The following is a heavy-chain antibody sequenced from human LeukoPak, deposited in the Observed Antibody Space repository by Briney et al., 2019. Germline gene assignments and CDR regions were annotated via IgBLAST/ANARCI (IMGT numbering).Heavy chain of an antibody. Sequence: GGSLRLSCAASGFTFSTFAMSWVRQTPGKGLEWVSVISGGGGSTDYAASVKGRFTVSRDNSKNTLYLQMDSLTVEDTAVYYCAKSYDISRFYPYWGQGTLVTVSS. CDR3: AKSYDISRFYPY. J-gene: IGHJ4*02. CDR2: ISGGGGST. V-gene: IGHV3-23*01. D-gene: IGHD3-22*01. CDR1: GFTFSTFA.